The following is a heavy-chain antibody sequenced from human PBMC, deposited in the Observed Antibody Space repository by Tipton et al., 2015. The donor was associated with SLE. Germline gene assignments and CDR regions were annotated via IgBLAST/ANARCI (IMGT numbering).Heavy chain of an antibody. J-gene: IGHJ4*02. CDR3: ARDRGSGYDFDY. V-gene: IGHV3-21*01. D-gene: IGHD5-12*01. Sequence: SLRLSCAASGFTFSSYAMHWVRQAPGKGLEWVSSISSSSSYIYYADSVKGRFTISRDNAKNSLYLQMNSLRAEDTAVYYCARDRGSGYDFDYWGQGTLVTVSS. CDR1: GFTFSSYA. CDR2: ISSSSSYI.